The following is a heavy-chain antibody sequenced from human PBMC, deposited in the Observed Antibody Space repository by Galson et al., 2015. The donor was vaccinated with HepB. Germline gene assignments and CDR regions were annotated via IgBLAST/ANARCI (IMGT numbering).Heavy chain of an antibody. CDR3: ARGARKKRPLDIVVVVPRLDWFDP. CDR1: GFTFSSYS. J-gene: IGHJ5*02. Sequence: SLRLSCAASGFTFSSYSMNWVRQAPGKGLEWVSYISSSSSTIYYADSVKGRFTISRDNAKNSLYLQMNSLRAEDTAVYYCARGARKKRPLDIVVVVPRLDWFDPWGQGTLVTVSS. CDR2: ISSSSSTI. D-gene: IGHD2-15*01. V-gene: IGHV3-48*01.